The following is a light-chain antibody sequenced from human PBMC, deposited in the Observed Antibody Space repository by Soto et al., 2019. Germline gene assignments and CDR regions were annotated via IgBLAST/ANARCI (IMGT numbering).Light chain of an antibody. CDR1: SSDVGGYNY. CDR3: SSYAGRNNYV. Sequence: QSVLTQPPSASGSPGQSVTISCTGTSSDVGGYNYVSWYQQHPGKAPKLMIYEVSQRPSGVPDRFSGSKSGNTASLTVSGLQAEDEAHYYCSSYAGRNNYVFGTGTKVTVL. CDR2: EVS. J-gene: IGLJ1*01. V-gene: IGLV2-8*01.